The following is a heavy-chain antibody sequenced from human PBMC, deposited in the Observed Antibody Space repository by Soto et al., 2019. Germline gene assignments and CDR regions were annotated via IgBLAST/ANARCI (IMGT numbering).Heavy chain of an antibody. D-gene: IGHD5-12*01. Sequence: HPGGSLRLSCAASGFTFSSYWMGWARQAPGKGLEWVANIKQDGSEKYYVDSVKGRFTISRDNAKNSLYLQMNSLRAEDTAVYYCARDYSGPYDYWGQGTLVTVPQ. V-gene: IGHV3-7*04. CDR1: GFTFSSYW. CDR2: IKQDGSEK. CDR3: ARDYSGPYDY. J-gene: IGHJ4*02.